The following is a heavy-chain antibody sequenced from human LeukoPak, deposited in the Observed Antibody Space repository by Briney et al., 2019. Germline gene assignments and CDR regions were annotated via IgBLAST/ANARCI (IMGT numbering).Heavy chain of an antibody. J-gene: IGHJ5*02. V-gene: IGHV3-20*04. D-gene: IGHD3-10*01. CDR1: GFTFDDYG. CDR3: ARVHYYGSGHGWFDP. CDR2: INWNGGST. Sequence: PGGSLRLSCAASGFTFDDYGMSWVRQAPGKGLEWVSGINWNGGSTGYADSVKGRFTISRDNAKNSLYLQMNSLRAEDTAVYYCARVHYYGSGHGWFDPWGQGTRVTVSS.